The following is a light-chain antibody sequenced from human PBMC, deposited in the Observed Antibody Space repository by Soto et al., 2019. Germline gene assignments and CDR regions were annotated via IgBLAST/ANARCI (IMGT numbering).Light chain of an antibody. J-gene: IGKJ2*02. CDR1: QSVSSSY. V-gene: IGKV3-20*01. Sequence: EIVLTQSPGTLSLSPGERATLSCRASQSVSSSYLAWLQQKPGQAPRLLIYDASSRATGIPDRLSGSGSGTDFTLTISRLEPEDSAVYYCQQYGSSPSTFGQGTKLEIK. CDR2: DAS. CDR3: QQYGSSPST.